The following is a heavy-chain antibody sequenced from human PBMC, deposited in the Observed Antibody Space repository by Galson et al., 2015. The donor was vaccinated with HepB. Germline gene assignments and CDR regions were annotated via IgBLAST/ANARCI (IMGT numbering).Heavy chain of an antibody. J-gene: IGHJ1*01. CDR1: GGTFSSYA. CDR2: IIPIFGTA. CDR3: ARAGWGDYGEYFQH. Sequence: SCKASGGTFSSYAISWVRQAPGQGLEWMGGIIPIFGTANYAQKFQGRVTITADKSTSTAYMELSSLRSEDTAVYYCARAGWGDYGEYFQHWGQGTLVTVSS. D-gene: IGHD4-17*01. V-gene: IGHV1-69*06.